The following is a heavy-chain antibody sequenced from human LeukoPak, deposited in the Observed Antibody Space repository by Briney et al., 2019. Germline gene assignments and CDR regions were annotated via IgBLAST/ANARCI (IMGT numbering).Heavy chain of an antibody. Sequence: SETLSLTCAVYGGSFSGYYWSWIRQPPGKGLEWIGEINHSGSTNYNPSLKSRVTISVDTSKNQFSLKLSSVTAADTAVYYCARRRYCDYVWGSYRPAPSYYYYYMDVWGKGTTVTISS. D-gene: IGHD3-16*02. CDR2: INHSGST. J-gene: IGHJ6*03. CDR1: GGSFSGYY. V-gene: IGHV4-34*01. CDR3: ARRRYCDYVWGSYRPAPSYYYYYMDV.